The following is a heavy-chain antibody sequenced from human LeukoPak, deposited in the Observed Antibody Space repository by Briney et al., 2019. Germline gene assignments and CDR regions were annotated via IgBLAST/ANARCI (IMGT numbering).Heavy chain of an antibody. CDR1: GGSISSSNW. CDR2: IYHSGST. J-gene: IGHJ4*02. V-gene: IGHV4-4*02. CDR3: ARVSYLGQQLAPLVDY. D-gene: IGHD6-13*01. Sequence: SGTLSLTCAVSGGSISSSNWWSWVRQPPGKGLEWIGEIYHSGSTNYNPSLKGRVTISVDKSKNQFSLKLSSVTAADTAVYYCARVSYLGQQLAPLVDYWGQGTLVTVSS.